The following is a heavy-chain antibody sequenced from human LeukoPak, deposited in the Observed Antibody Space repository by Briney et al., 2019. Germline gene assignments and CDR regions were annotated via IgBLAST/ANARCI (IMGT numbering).Heavy chain of an antibody. CDR1: GFTFSSYS. CDR2: ISSSSTTI. Sequence: GGSLRLSCAASGFTFSSYSMNWVRQAPGKGLEWVSYISSSSTTIYYADSVKGRFTISRDNAKNSLYLQMNSLRAEDTAVYYCAKVPPDAFDIWGQGTMVTVSS. V-gene: IGHV3-48*01. CDR3: AKVPPDAFDI. J-gene: IGHJ3*02.